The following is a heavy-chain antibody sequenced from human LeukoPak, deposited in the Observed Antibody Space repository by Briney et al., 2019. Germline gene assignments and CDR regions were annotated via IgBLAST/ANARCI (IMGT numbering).Heavy chain of an antibody. Sequence: GGSLRLSCAASGFTFSSYAMSWVRQAPGKGLEWVSAISGSGGSTYYADSVKGRFTISRDDSKNTLYLQMNSLRAEDTAVYYCAKDWGGYCSGGSCYSPFDYWGQGTLVTVSS. CDR2: ISGSGGST. J-gene: IGHJ4*02. V-gene: IGHV3-23*01. CDR3: AKDWGGYCSGGSCYSPFDY. CDR1: GFTFSSYA. D-gene: IGHD2-15*01.